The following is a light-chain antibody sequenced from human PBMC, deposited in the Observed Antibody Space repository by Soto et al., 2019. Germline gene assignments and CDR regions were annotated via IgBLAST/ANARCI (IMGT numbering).Light chain of an antibody. CDR3: QQHYSTPQT. V-gene: IGKV4-1*01. CDR2: WAS. CDR1: QSVLYSSNNKNY. J-gene: IGKJ1*01. Sequence: DIVMTQSPDSLAVSLGERATINCKSSQSVLYSSNNKNYLAWYQQKPGQPPKLLIYWASTRESGFPDRFSGSGSGTDVTLTISSLQAEDVAVYYCQQHYSTPQTFGQGTKVEIK.